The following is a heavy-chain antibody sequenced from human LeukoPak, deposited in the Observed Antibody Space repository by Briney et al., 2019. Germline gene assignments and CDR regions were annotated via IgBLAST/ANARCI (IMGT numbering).Heavy chain of an antibody. CDR3: ARIAAAGTGDY. J-gene: IGHJ4*02. D-gene: IGHD6-13*01. Sequence: SVKVSCKASXGTXXSYXXSXVRXAPGQXXEXMGGIIPIFGTANYAQKFQGRVTITADESTSTAYMELSSLRSEDTAVYYCARIAAAGTGDYWGQGTLVTVSS. V-gene: IGHV1-69*13. CDR1: XGTXXSYX. CDR2: IIPIFGTA.